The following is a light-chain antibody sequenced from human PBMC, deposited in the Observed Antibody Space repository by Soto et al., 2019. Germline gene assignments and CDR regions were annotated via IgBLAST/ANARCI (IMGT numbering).Light chain of an antibody. CDR1: QDIKTN. Sequence: DIQMTQSPSSLSASVGDRVTITCQASQDIKTNLNWFQQKSGKAPRLLVYDASNLETGVTSRVSGIGSGTEFTFTISSLQPEDAATYYCQHSDNFPFTFGPGTKVDI. J-gene: IGKJ3*01. CDR2: DAS. V-gene: IGKV1-33*01. CDR3: QHSDNFPFT.